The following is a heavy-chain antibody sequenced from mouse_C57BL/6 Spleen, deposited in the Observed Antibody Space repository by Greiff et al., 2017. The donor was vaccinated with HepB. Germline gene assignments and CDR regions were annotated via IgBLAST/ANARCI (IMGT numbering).Heavy chain of an antibody. V-gene: IGHV3-6*01. D-gene: IGHD2-12*01. CDR3: ASDGDPTDYNWFAY. J-gene: IGHJ3*01. CDR2: ISYDGSN. Sequence: EVQLQQSGPGLVKPSPSLSLTCSVTGYSITSVYYWNWIRQFPGNKLEWMGDISYDGSNNYNPSLKNLISITRATSKNQFILKFNFVTTEDTATYYCASDGDPTDYNWFAYWGQGTLVTVSA. CDR1: GYSITSVYY.